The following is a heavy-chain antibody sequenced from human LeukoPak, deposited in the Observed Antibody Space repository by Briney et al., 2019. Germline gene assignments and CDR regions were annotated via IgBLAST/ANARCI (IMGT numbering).Heavy chain of an antibody. CDR3: ARLFPAFPVDY. D-gene: IGHD2/OR15-2a*01. CDR2: IHHTGST. V-gene: IGHV4-30-2*03. J-gene: IGHJ4*02. Sequence: SETLSLTCAVSGGSISSSGYSWSWIRQPPGKGLEWIGYIHHTGSTYYNPSLKSRVTISVDTSKNQFSLKLSSVTAADTAVYYCARLFPAFPVDYWGQGTLVTVSS. CDR1: GGSISSSGYS.